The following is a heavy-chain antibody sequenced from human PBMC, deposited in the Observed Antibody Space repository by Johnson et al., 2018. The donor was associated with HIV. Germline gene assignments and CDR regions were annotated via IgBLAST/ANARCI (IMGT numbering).Heavy chain of an antibody. Sequence: QMLLVESGGGVVQPGGSLRLSCAASGFTFSSYGMHWVRQAPGKGLEWVAVIWYAGSNKYYADPVKGRFTNSRDNSKTTLYLQMNNLRAEDSALYYCASDMRWSKAFDIWGQGTMVTVSS. CDR3: ASDMRWSKAFDI. CDR2: IWYAGSNK. CDR1: GFTFSSYG. D-gene: IGHD3-3*01. V-gene: IGHV3-33*01. J-gene: IGHJ3*02.